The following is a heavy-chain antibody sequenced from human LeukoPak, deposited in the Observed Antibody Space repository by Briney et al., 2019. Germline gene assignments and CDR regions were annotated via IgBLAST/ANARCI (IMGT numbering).Heavy chain of an antibody. D-gene: IGHD4-17*01. CDR3: AMQVGIYGDYNNWFDP. CDR2: VYYSGRT. J-gene: IGHJ5*02. V-gene: IGHV4-59*08. Sequence: SETLSLTCTVSGAPLNNYYWNWVRQPPGKELEWIGNVYYSGRTRYNPSLKSRATMSLDSSKNQFSLRLTSVTAADMAVYYCAMQVGIYGDYNNWFDPWGQGARVTVSS. CDR1: GAPLNNYY.